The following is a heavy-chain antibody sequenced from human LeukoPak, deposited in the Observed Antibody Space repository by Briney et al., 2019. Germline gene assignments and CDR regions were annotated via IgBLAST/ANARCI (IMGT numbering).Heavy chain of an antibody. D-gene: IGHD3-3*02. CDR2: TSGSGDTT. CDR3: AKVGSPLGPPFDY. Sequence: GGSLRLSCAASGFTFSTYAMSWVRQAPGKGLEWVSATSGSGDTTYYADSVKGRFTISRDNSKDTLYLQINSLRAGDTAVYYCAKVGSPLGPPFDYWGQGTLVTVSS. J-gene: IGHJ4*02. CDR1: GFTFSTYA. V-gene: IGHV3-23*01.